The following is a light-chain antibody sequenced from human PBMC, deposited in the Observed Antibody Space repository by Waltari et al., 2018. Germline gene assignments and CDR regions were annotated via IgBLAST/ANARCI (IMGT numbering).Light chain of an antibody. CDR3: SSNTSITSLNVV. V-gene: IGLV2-14*03. J-gene: IGLJ2*01. CDR1: SSDVADYDH. Sequence: QSALTQPASVSGSTGQSITISCNGTSSDVADYDHVPWYRQHPGKAPKRLIYDDTNRPAGVSNRFSGSKSGNTASLTISGLQAEDEANYYCSSNTSITSLNVVFGGGTKLTVL. CDR2: DDT.